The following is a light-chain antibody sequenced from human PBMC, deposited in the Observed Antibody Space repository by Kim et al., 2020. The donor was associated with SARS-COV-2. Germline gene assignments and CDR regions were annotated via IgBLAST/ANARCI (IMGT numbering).Light chain of an antibody. J-gene: IGKJ3*01. V-gene: IGKV3-20*01. CDR2: GAF. CDR1: PSVSGSY. CDR3: HQYGSLPFT. Sequence: SPGQRAAISCRASPSVSGSYFAWYQQKPGQPPRLLIYGAFTRATGIPDRFSGSGSGTDFTLTISRLDPDDFAVYYCHQYGSLPFTFGPGTKVDIK.